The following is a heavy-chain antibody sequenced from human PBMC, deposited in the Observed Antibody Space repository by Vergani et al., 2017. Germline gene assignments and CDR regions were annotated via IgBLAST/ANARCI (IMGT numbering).Heavy chain of an antibody. J-gene: IGHJ4*02. CDR1: GFTFSSYA. Sequence: EVQLLESGGGLVQPGGSLRLSCAASGFTFSSYAMSWVRQAPGKGLEWVSAISGSGGSTYYADSVNGRFTISRDNSKNTLYLQMNSLRAEGTAVYYCAKKSGYSSSWVAFDYWGQGTLVTVSS. CDR3: AKKSGYSSSWVAFDY. CDR2: ISGSGGST. D-gene: IGHD6-13*01. V-gene: IGHV3-23*01.